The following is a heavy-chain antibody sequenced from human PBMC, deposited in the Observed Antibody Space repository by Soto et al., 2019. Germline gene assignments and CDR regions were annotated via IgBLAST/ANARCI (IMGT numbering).Heavy chain of an antibody. CDR3: AREGGTYYYDSSGHDAFDI. V-gene: IGHV4-31*03. CDR2: IYYSGST. D-gene: IGHD3-22*01. CDR1: GGSISSGGYY. Sequence: PSETLSLTCTVSGGSISSGGYYWSWIRQHPGKGLEWIGYIYYSGSTYYNPSLKSRVTISVDTSKNQFSLKLSSVTAADTAVYYCAREGGTYYYDSSGHDAFDIWRQGTMVTVSS. J-gene: IGHJ3*02.